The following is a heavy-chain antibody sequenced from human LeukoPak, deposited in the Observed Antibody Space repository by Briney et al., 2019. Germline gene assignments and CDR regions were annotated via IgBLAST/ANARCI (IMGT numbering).Heavy chain of an antibody. Sequence: PGGSLRLSCAASRFTFSSYGMHWVRQAPGKGLEWVAVISYDGSNKYYADSVKGRFTISRDDSKNMLYLQMNGLRTEDTAVYYCARPKYSGYDHNLDYWGQGTLVTVSS. CDR3: ARPKYSGYDHNLDY. D-gene: IGHD5-12*01. V-gene: IGHV3-30*03. J-gene: IGHJ4*02. CDR2: ISYDGSNK. CDR1: RFTFSSYG.